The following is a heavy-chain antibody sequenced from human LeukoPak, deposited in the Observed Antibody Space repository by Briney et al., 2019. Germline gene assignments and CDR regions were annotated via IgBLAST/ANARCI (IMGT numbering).Heavy chain of an antibody. CDR1: GGAFSSYA. J-gene: IGHJ4*02. CDR3: AREAYGGGFDY. CDR2: IIPILGIA. D-gene: IGHD4-23*01. V-gene: IGHV1-69*04. Sequence: GASVKVSCKASGGAFSSYAISWVRQAPGQGLEWMGRIIPILGIANYAQKFQGRVTITADKSTSTAYMELSSLRSDDTAVYYCAREAYGGGFDYWGQGTLVTVSS.